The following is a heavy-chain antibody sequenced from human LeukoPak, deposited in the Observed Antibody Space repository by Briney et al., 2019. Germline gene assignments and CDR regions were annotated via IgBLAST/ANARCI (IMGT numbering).Heavy chain of an antibody. V-gene: IGHV1-24*01. CDR1: GYTLTELS. CDR2: FDPEDGET. Sequence: ASVKVSCKVSGYTLTELSMHWVRQAPGKGLEWMGGFDPEDGETIYAQKFQGRVTMTEDTSTDTAYMELSSLRTGDTAVYYCATDWFLIGDGYNSGRYYFDYWGQGTLVTVSS. CDR3: ATDWFLIGDGYNSGRYYFDY. D-gene: IGHD5-12*01. J-gene: IGHJ4*02.